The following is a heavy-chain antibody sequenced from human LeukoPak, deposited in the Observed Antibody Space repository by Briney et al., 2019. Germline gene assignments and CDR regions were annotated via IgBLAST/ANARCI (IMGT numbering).Heavy chain of an antibody. Sequence: PSETLSLTCAVYGGSFSRYYWSWIRQPPGKGLEWIGEINHSGSTNYNPSLKSRVTISVDTSKNQFSLKLSSVTAADTAVYYCARDLYYYDSSGGQGYWGQGTLVTVS. CDR3: ARDLYYYDSSGGQGY. J-gene: IGHJ4*02. D-gene: IGHD3-22*01. CDR2: INHSGST. CDR1: GGSFSRYY. V-gene: IGHV4-34*01.